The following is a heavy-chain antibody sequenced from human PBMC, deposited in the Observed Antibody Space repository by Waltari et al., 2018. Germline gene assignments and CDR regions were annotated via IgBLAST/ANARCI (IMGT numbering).Heavy chain of an antibody. Sequence: EVQLLESGGDLVQPGGSLRLPCAASGITFNNFAIIWVRLAPGTGLEWVSAITVADDTYYADSVKGRFTISRDTSKDTVYLQMNGLRAADTAVYYCATPFYNWDDPLHSWGPGTLVTVSS. J-gene: IGHJ4*02. V-gene: IGHV3-23*01. D-gene: IGHD1-20*01. CDR2: ITVADDT. CDR1: GITFNNFA. CDR3: ATPFYNWDDPLHS.